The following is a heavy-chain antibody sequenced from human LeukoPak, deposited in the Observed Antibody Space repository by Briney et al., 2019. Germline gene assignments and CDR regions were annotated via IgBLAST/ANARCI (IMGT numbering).Heavy chain of an antibody. CDR1: GGSISSTSNY. CDR2: IYYSGST. D-gene: IGHD1-26*01. J-gene: IGHJ4*02. Sequence: SETLSLTCSVSGGSISSTSNYWGWIRQAPGKGLEWIGNIYYSGSTNYNPSLKSRVTISVDTSKNQFSLNLSSVTAADTAVYYCARHGTLGSTTYPLDYWGQGTLVTVSS. CDR3: ARHGTLGSTTYPLDY. V-gene: IGHV4-61*05.